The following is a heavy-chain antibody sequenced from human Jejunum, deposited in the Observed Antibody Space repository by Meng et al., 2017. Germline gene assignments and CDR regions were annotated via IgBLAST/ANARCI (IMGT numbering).Heavy chain of an antibody. V-gene: IGHV4-59*01. CDR2: IYYSGST. D-gene: IGHD6-13*01. CDR3: ARGQTEYSSAWYENAFDI. J-gene: IGHJ3*02. Sequence: SETLSLTCTVSGGSISPYYWSWIRQPPGKGLEWIGFIYYSGSTNYNPSLKTRVTLSVDTSESQFSLRLTSVTAADTALYYCARGQTEYSSAWYENAFDIWGQGTMVTVSS. CDR1: GGSISPYY.